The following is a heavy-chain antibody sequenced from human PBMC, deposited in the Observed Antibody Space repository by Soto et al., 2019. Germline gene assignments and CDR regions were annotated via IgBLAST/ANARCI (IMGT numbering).Heavy chain of an antibody. J-gene: IGHJ4*02. CDR2: IYYSGST. D-gene: IGHD6-19*01. Sequence: QVQLQESGPGLVKPSQTLSLTCTVSGASITSGDYYWSWIRQHPGKGLEWIGYIYYSGSTYYNPSLKSRCTISVDTSKTQVSLKLNSLTAADTAVYYCASSVGGWYFDYWGQGTLVTVPS. CDR3: ASSVGGWYFDY. V-gene: IGHV4-31*03. CDR1: GASITSGDYY.